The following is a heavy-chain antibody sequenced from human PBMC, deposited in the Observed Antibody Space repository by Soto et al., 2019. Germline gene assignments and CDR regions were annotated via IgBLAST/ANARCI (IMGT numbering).Heavy chain of an antibody. CDR2: IYPGDSDT. Sequence: GESLKISCKGSGYSFTSYWIGWVLQMPGKGLEWMGIIYPGDSDTRYSPSFQGQVTISADKSISTAYLQWSSLKASDTAMYYCARIRRSYYYYMDVWGKGTTVTVSS. CDR1: GYSFTSYW. J-gene: IGHJ6*03. CDR3: ARIRRSYYYYMDV. D-gene: IGHD3-16*01. V-gene: IGHV5-51*03.